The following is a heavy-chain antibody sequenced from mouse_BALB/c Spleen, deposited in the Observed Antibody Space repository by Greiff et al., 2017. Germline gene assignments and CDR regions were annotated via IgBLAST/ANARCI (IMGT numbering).Heavy chain of an antibody. V-gene: IGHV14-3*02. CDR1: GFNIKDTY. Sequence: EVQLQQSGAELVKPGASVKLSCTASGFNIKDTYMHWVKQRPEQGLEWIGRIDPANGNTKYDPKFQGKATITADTSSNTAYLQLSSLTSEDTAVYYCASYYGSPFDYWGQGTTLTVSS. D-gene: IGHD1-1*01. CDR3: ASYYGSPFDY. CDR2: IDPANGNT. J-gene: IGHJ2*01.